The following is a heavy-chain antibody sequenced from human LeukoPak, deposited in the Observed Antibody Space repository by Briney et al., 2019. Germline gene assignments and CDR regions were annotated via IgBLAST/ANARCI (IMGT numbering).Heavy chain of an antibody. J-gene: IGHJ4*02. D-gene: IGHD3-10*01. CDR1: GFTFSSYA. CDR2: ISGSGGST. CDR3: AKASNYGSGSYYPRGVDY. V-gene: IGHV3-23*01. Sequence: GGSLRLSCAASGFTFSSYAMSWVRQAPGKGLEWVSAISGSGGSTYYADSVKGRFTISRDNSKNTLYLQTNSLRAEDTAVYYCAKASNYGSGSYYPRGVDYWGQGTLVTVSS.